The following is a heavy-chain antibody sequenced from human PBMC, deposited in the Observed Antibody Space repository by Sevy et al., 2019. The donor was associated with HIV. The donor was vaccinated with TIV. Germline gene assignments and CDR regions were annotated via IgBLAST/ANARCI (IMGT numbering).Heavy chain of an antibody. CDR1: GYTFTSYG. Sequence: ASVKVSCKASGYTFTSYGISWVRQAPGQGLEWMGWISAYNGNTNYAQKLQGRVTMTTDTSTSTAYMELRSLRSDDTAVYYCARNYYCSSGSCYSGSYYYYGMDVWGQGTTVTVSS. D-gene: IGHD2-15*01. J-gene: IGHJ6*02. V-gene: IGHV1-18*01. CDR2: ISAYNGNT. CDR3: ARNYYCSSGSCYSGSYYYYGMDV.